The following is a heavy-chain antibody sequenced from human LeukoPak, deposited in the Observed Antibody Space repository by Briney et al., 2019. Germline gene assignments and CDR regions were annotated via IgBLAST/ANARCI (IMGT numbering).Heavy chain of an antibody. D-gene: IGHD2-2*01. CDR3: AREGYCSSTNCPSNGMDV. Sequence: GGSLRLSCEASGITLSHYAMSWVRQAPGKGLEWVSYISSSSTIYYADSVKGRFTISRDNAKNSLYLQMNSLRDEDTAVYYCAREGYCSSTNCPSNGMDVWGQGTTVTVSS. J-gene: IGHJ6*02. V-gene: IGHV3-48*02. CDR2: ISSSSTI. CDR1: GITLSHYA.